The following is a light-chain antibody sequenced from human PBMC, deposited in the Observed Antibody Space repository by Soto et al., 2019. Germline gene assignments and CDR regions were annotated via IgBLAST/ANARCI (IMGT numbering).Light chain of an antibody. V-gene: IGKV2-28*01. CDR2: LSS. Sequence: IVMTQSPLSLPVTPGEPASISCRSSQSLLHSNGYNYLDWYLQKPGQSPQLLIHLSSNRASGVPDRFSGSGSGTDFTLKISRVEAEDVGVYYCMQALQTPLTFGGGTKVEIK. CDR1: QSLLHSNGYNY. CDR3: MQALQTPLT. J-gene: IGKJ4*01.